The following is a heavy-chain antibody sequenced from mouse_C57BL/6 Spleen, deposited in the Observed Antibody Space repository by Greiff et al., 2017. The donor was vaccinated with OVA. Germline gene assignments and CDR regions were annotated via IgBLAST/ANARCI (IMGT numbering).Heavy chain of an antibody. CDR3: ARGEYDSYEAMDY. V-gene: IGHV5-4*03. CDR2: ISDGGSYT. D-gene: IGHD2-10*02. Sequence: EVKLMESGGGLVKPGGSLKLSCAASGFTFSSYAMSWVRQTPEKRLEWVATISDGGSYTYYPDNVKGRFTISRDNAKNNLYLQMSHLKSEDTAMYYCARGEYDSYEAMDYWGQGTSVTVSS. CDR1: GFTFSSYA. J-gene: IGHJ4*01.